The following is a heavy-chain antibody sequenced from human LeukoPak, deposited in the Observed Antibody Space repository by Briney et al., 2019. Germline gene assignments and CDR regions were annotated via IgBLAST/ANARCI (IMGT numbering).Heavy chain of an antibody. CDR3: ARDYYGLGSYSSYYGMDV. J-gene: IGHJ6*02. CDR1: GYTFTSYG. D-gene: IGHD3-10*01. V-gene: IGHV1-18*01. Sequence: ASVKVSCKASGYTFTSYGISWVRQAPGQGLEWMGWISAYNGNTNYAQKLQGRVTMTTDTSTSTAYMELRSLRSDDTAVYYCARDYYGLGSYSSYYGMDVWGQGTTVTVSS. CDR2: ISAYNGNT.